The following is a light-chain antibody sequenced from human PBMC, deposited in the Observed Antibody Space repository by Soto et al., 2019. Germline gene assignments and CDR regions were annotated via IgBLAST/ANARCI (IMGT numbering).Light chain of an antibody. CDR2: GAS. CDR1: QSVINSY. Sequence: EIVLTQSPGTLSLSPGERATLSCRASQSVINSYLAWYQHKPGQAPRLLIYGASSRATGIPDRFSGSGPGQDFTLTIRRLEPADFAVYYCQQYGISPWTFGQGTKVEIK. CDR3: QQYGISPWT. J-gene: IGKJ1*01. V-gene: IGKV3-20*01.